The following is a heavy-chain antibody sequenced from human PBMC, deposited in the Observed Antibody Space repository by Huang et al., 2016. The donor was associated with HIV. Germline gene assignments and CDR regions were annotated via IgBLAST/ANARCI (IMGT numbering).Heavy chain of an antibody. CDR2: ISSDGSNR. CDR1: GFSFSSYA. V-gene: IGHV3-30-3*01. CDR3: ARALGAAMVGLFDY. J-gene: IGHJ4*02. D-gene: IGHD5-18*01. Sequence: QVQLVESGGGVVRPGRSLRLSCAASGFSFSSYAMHWVRQAPGKGLEWVSVISSDGSNRYYAGSVKGRFTISRDNSRNTVYLQMNSLRREDTAVYYCARALGAAMVGLFDYWGQGTLVTVSS.